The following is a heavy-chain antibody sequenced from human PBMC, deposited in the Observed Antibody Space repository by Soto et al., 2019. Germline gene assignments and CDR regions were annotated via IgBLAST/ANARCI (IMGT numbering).Heavy chain of an antibody. D-gene: IGHD3-22*01. Sequence: RSLTCTVSGGSISSGNYYWSWIRQPPGKGLEWIGYIYYSGSTYYNPSLKSRVTISVDTSKNQFSLKLGSVTAADTAVYYCARVALGSSGYYFPSIFDYWGQGTLVTVSS. CDR1: GGSISSGNYY. J-gene: IGHJ4*02. CDR2: IYYSGST. V-gene: IGHV4-30-4*01. CDR3: ARVALGSSGYYFPSIFDY.